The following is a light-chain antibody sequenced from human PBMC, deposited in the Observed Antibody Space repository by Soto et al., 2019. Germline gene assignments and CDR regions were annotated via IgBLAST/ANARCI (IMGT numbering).Light chain of an antibody. Sequence: QSVLTQPPSVSGAPGQRVTISCTGSSYNIGAGYDVHWYQQLPGTAPKLLIHGNSNRPSGVPDRFSGSKSGTSASLAITGLHAEDEADYYCQSYDSSLSGSKVFGGGTKLTVL. J-gene: IGLJ2*01. V-gene: IGLV1-40*01. CDR1: SYNIGAGYD. CDR3: QSYDSSLSGSKV. CDR2: GNS.